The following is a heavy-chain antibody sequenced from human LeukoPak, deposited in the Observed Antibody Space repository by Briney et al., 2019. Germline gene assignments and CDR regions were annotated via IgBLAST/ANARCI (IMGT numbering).Heavy chain of an antibody. J-gene: IGHJ3*02. V-gene: IGHV4-59*01. CDR2: IYYSGST. D-gene: IGHD3-16*02. CDR1: GGSISSYY. CDR3: ARSMITFGGVIYNAFDI. Sequence: SETLSLTCTVSGGSISSYYWSWIRQPPGKGLEWIGYIYYSGSTNYNPSLKSRVTISVDTSKNQFSLKLSSVTAADTAVYYCARSMITFGGVIYNAFDIWGQGTMVTVSS.